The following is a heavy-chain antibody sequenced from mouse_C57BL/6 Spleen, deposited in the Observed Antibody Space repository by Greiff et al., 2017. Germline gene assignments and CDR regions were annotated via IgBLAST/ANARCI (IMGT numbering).Heavy chain of an antibody. D-gene: IGHD1-3*01. CDR1: GYTFTDYE. V-gene: IGHV1-15*01. CDR2: IDPETGGT. Sequence: QVQLKESGAELVRPGASVTLSCKASGYTFTDYEMHWVKQTPVHGLEWIGAIDPETGGTAYNQKFKGKAILTADKSSSTAYMELRSLTSEDSAVYYSTRGGKLRAPYYYAMDYWGQGTSVTVSS. CDR3: TRGGKLRAPYYYAMDY. J-gene: IGHJ4*01.